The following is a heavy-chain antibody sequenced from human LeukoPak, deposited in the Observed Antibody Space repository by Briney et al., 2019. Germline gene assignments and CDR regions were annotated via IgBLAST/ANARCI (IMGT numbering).Heavy chain of an antibody. D-gene: IGHD3-10*01. J-gene: IGHJ4*02. CDR1: GFILSTYS. CDR2: ISTSGSTM. CDR3: ARGGLGSWTFDS. Sequence: PGGSLRLSCAASGFILSTYSMNWVRQAPGKGLEWVSYISTSGSTMYYAHSVKGRFTISRDNAKYPLYLQMSSLRAEDTAVYYCARGGLGSWTFDSWGQGTLVTVSS. V-gene: IGHV3-48*04.